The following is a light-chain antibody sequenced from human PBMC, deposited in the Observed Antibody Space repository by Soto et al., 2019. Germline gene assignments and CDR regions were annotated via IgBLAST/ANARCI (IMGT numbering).Light chain of an antibody. CDR1: QSISSW. CDR3: QQYNSYSYT. J-gene: IGKJ2*01. V-gene: IGKV1-5*03. CDR2: KAS. Sequence: DIQMTQSPSTLSASVGDRVTITCRASQSISSWLAWYQQKPWKAPKLLIYKASSLESRVPSRFSGSGSVTEFTLTISSLQPDDFATYYCQQYNSYSYTFGQGTTLEIK.